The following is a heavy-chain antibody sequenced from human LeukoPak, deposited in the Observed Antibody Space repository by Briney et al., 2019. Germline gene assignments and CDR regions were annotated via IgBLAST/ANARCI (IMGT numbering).Heavy chain of an antibody. V-gene: IGHV1-2*02. CDR2: INPNSGGT. CDR1: GYTFTGYY. Sequence: ASVKVSCKASGYTFTGYYMHWVRQAPGQGLEWMGWINPNSGGTNYAQKFQGRVTMTRDTSISTAYMELSRLRSDDTAVYYCARAKEGNTAMVGGPPRVWGQGTLVTVSS. J-gene: IGHJ4*02. CDR3: ARAKEGNTAMVGGPPRV. D-gene: IGHD5-18*01.